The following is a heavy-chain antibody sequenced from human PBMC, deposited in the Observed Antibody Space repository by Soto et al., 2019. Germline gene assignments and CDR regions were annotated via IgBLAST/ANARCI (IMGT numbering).Heavy chain of an antibody. J-gene: IGHJ4*02. Sequence: ASVKVSCKASGYTFTGYYMHWVRQAPGQGLEWMGWINPKSGGTNYAQKFQGWVTMTRDTSISTAYMELSRLKSDDTAVYYCARGSVGPTTDFDYWGQGTLVTVSS. CDR1: GYTFTGYY. D-gene: IGHD1-26*01. CDR3: ARGSVGPTTDFDY. CDR2: INPKSGGT. V-gene: IGHV1-2*04.